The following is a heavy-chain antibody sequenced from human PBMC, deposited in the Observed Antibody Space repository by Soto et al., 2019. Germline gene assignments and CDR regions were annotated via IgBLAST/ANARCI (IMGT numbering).Heavy chain of an antibody. CDR2: ISSDGSNK. CDR1: GFSFSRYG. D-gene: IGHD4-17*01. CDR3: AKGSNDHSDYGGII. J-gene: IGHJ4*02. Sequence: QVQLVESGGGVVQAGRSLRLSCAASGFSFSRYGMHWVRLAPGKGLEWVAEISSDGSNKNYADSVKGRFTISRDISKDTLYLQMNSLRAEDTAVYYCAKGSNDHSDYGGIIWGQGTLVTVSS. V-gene: IGHV3-30*18.